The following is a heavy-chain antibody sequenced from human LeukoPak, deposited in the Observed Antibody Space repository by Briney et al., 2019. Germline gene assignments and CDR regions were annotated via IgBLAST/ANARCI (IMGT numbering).Heavy chain of an antibody. V-gene: IGHV3-30*04. CDR3: PRDRRQWLVLLYFQH. J-gene: IGHJ1*01. CDR2: ISYDGSNK. D-gene: IGHD6-19*01. CDR1: GFTFSSYA. Sequence: GRSLRLSCAASGFTFSSYAMHWVRQAPGKGLEWVAVISYDGSNKYYADSVKGRFIISRDNSKNTLYLQMNSLRAEDTAVYYCPRDRRQWLVLLYFQHWGQGTLVTVSS.